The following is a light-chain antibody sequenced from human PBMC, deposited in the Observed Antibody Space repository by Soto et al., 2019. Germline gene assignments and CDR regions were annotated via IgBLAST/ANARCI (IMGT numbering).Light chain of an antibody. CDR1: QSVSKY. CDR3: LQYGGSPLT. J-gene: IGKJ1*01. Sequence: EIVMTQSPGTLALSLGDGATLSCRASQSVSKYLAWYQQKPGQAPRLLIYGASSRASGIPDSFSGSGSGTDLTLTISRLKPEDCAGYYCLQYGGSPLTFGQGTKVDIK. V-gene: IGKV3-20*01. CDR2: GAS.